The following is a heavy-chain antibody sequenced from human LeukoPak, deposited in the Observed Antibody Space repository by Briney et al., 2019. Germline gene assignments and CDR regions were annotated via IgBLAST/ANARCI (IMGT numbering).Heavy chain of an antibody. V-gene: IGHV1-46*01. Sequence: ASVKVSCKASGYTFTSYYMHWVRQAPGQGLEWMGIINPSGGSTSYAQKFQGRVTITRDTSTSTVYMELSSLRSEDTAVYYCARDRGGGYDSSGYNDYWGQGTLVTVSS. CDR3: ARDRGGGYDSSGYNDY. J-gene: IGHJ4*02. D-gene: IGHD3-22*01. CDR1: GYTFTSYY. CDR2: INPSGGST.